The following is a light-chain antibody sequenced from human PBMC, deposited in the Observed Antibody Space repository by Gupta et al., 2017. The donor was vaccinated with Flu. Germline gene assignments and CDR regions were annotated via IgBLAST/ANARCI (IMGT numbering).Light chain of an antibody. J-gene: IGKJ4*01. CDR1: QGISSW. CDR3: QQANSFPIT. Sequence: DIQMTQSPSSVSASVGDRVTITCRASQGISSWLAWYQQKPGKAPKLLIYAASSLQRGVQSRSSGRDSGTDFTLTISSRQPQDFATHFSQQANSFPITFGRGTKVDIK. CDR2: AAS. V-gene: IGKV1-12*01.